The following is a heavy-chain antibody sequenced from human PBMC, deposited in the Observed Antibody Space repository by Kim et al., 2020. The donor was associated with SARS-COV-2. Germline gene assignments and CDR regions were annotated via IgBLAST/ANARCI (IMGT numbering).Heavy chain of an antibody. D-gene: IGHD3-9*01. CDR3: ARGVRTISNYDY. CDR1: GYTFTSYD. Sequence: ASVKVSCKASGYTFTSYDLNWVRQATGQGLEWTGWMNPNIVNAGYAQKFQGRVTMTMDPSITTAYMELSSLRSEDTAVYYCARGVRTISNYDYWGQGTLV. V-gene: IGHV1-8*01. CDR2: MNPNIVNA. J-gene: IGHJ4*02.